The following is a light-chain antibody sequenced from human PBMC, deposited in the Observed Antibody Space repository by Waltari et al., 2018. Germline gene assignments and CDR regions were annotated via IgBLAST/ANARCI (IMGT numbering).Light chain of an antibody. CDR2: WAS. CDR3: QQYYNAPLT. J-gene: IGKJ2*01. CDR1: QSVLYSSKNKNY. V-gene: IGKV4-1*01. Sequence: DIVMTQSPDSLAVSLGERATINCKSSQSVLYSSKNKNYLAWYQQKLGQPPKLLIYWASTRESGVPDRFSGSESGTDFTLTISSLQAEDVAVYYCQQYYNAPLTFGQGTKLEIK.